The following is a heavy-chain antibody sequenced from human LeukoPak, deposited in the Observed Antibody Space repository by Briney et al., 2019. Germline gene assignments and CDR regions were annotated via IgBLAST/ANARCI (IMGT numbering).Heavy chain of an antibody. D-gene: IGHD2-21*02. Sequence: PSETPSLTCTVSGGSISSGGYYWSWIRQHPGKGLEWIGYIYYSGSTYYNPSLKSRVTISVDTSKNQFSLKLSSVTAADTAVYYCARGVGSTVTATWGQGTLVTVSS. CDR1: GGSISSGGYY. J-gene: IGHJ5*02. CDR2: IYYSGST. CDR3: ARGVGSTVTAT. V-gene: IGHV4-31*03.